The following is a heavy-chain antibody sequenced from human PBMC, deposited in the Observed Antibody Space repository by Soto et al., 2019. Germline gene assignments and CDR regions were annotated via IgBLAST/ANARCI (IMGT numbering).Heavy chain of an antibody. CDR3: ARDMLGEQQLVL. CDR2: IWFDGSNQ. D-gene: IGHD6-13*01. J-gene: IGHJ4*02. CDR1: GFSFSAYG. V-gene: IGHV3-33*01. Sequence: LVESGGGVVQPGRSLRLSCEASGFSFSAYGMHWVRQAPGKGLEWVAVIWFDGSNQYYVDSVKGRFTISRDNSKNTPYLQMKSLRVEDTAVYYCARDMLGEQQLVLWGQGTLVTVSS.